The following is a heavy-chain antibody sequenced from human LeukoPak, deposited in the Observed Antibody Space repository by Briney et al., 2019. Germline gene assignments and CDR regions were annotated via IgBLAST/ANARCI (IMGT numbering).Heavy chain of an antibody. CDR2: IYYSGST. CDR3: AGAGDNRFDP. D-gene: IGHD3-10*01. J-gene: IGHJ5*02. CDR1: GGSLSNYY. Sequence: PSETLSLTCTVSGGSLSNYYWGWIRQYPGQGLEWIGYIYYSGSTTYNPSLKSRVTISVDTSNSQYSLKLTSVIAADTALYYWAGAGDNRFDPWGQGILVTVSS. V-gene: IGHV4-59*01.